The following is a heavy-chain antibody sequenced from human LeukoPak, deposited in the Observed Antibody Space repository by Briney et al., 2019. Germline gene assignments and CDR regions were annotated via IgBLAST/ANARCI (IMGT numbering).Heavy chain of an antibody. J-gene: IGHJ3*02. CDR2: IYTSGST. D-gene: IGHD4-17*01. Sequence: SETLSLTCTVSGDSISNNYWSWIRQPAGKGLEWIGRIYTSGSTNYNPSLKSRVTMSVDTSKNQFALKLSSVTAADTAVYYCATNYGDYEYAFDIWGQGTMVTVSS. V-gene: IGHV4-4*07. CDR3: ATNYGDYEYAFDI. CDR1: GDSISNNY.